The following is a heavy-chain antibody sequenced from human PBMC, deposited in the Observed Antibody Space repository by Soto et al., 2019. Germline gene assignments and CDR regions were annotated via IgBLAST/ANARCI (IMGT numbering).Heavy chain of an antibody. J-gene: IGHJ6*02. CDR2: IIPIFGTA. Sequence: QVQLVQSGAAVKKPGSSVKVSCKASGGTFSSYAISWVRQAPGQGIEWMGGIIPIFGTANYAQKFQGRVTITADKSTSTAYMELSSLRSEDTAVYSCARVGCSSTSCYWDYYYYGMDVWGQGTTVSVSS. CDR1: GGTFSSYA. D-gene: IGHD2-2*01. CDR3: ARVGCSSTSCYWDYYYYGMDV. V-gene: IGHV1-69*06.